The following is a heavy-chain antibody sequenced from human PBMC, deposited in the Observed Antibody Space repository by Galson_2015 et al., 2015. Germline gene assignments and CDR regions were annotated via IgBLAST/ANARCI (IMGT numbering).Heavy chain of an antibody. D-gene: IGHD2-2*01. CDR1: GFTFSSYG. J-gene: IGHJ6*03. CDR2: IWYDGSNK. CDR3: ARGPDIVVVPAAISYYYYYMDV. V-gene: IGHV3-33*01. Sequence: SLRLSCAASGFTFSSYGMHWVRQAPGKGLEWVAVIWYDGSNKYYADSVKGRFTISRDNSKNTLYLQMNSLRAEDTAVYYCARGPDIVVVPAAISYYYYYMDVWGKGTTVTVSS.